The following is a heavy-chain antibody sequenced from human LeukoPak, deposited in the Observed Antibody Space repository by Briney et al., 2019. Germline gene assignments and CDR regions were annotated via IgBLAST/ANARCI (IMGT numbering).Heavy chain of an antibody. D-gene: IGHD3-22*01. Sequence: ASVKVSCKASGYTFTSYDINWVRQATGQGLEWMGWISAYNGNTNYAQKLQGRVTMTTDTSTSTAYMELRSLRSDDTAVYYCARDRSSGYYYVAFDYWGQGTLVTVSS. V-gene: IGHV1-18*01. CDR1: GYTFTSYD. CDR3: ARDRSSGYYYVAFDY. J-gene: IGHJ4*02. CDR2: ISAYNGNT.